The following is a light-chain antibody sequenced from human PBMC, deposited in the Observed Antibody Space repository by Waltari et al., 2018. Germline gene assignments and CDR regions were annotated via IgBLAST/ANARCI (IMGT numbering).Light chain of an antibody. Sequence: QSVVTQSPSASGAPGQRVTLSCSGSSSNIATDIVNWYQQFPGTAPKLLIYANNQRPAGVPGRVSGSRSGTSASLVISGLQSEDEADYYCATWDATWDTWMFGGGTKVTVL. V-gene: IGLV1-44*01. CDR1: SSNIATDI. J-gene: IGLJ3*02. CDR3: ATWDATWDTWM. CDR2: ANN.